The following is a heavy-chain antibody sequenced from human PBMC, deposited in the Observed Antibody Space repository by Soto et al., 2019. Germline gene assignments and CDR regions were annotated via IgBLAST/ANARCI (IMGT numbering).Heavy chain of an antibody. CDR2: ISYTGST. CDR3: ARVAADAYWSGYDDY. V-gene: IGHV4-59*01. J-gene: IGHJ4*02. Sequence: QEQLQESGPRLVKPSETLSLTCSVSGGSISNYHWSWTRQPPGKGLEWIGYISYTGSTNYSPSLKSRVTMLLATSKKQFSLKLSSVTAADTAVYYCARVAADAYWSGYDDYWGQGTLVTVSS. D-gene: IGHD3-3*01. CDR1: GGSISNYH.